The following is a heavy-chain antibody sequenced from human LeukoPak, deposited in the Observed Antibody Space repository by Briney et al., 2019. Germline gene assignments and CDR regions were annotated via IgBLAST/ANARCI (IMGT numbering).Heavy chain of an antibody. CDR1: GGSISSTNYD. V-gene: IGHV4-39*07. Sequence: SETLSLTCSVSGGSISSTNYDWGWIRQPPGKGLEWIGNIYYSGSTYYNPSLKSRVTVSVDTSKNQFSLKLSSVTAADTAVYYCAREVRGRITMVRGSDYWGQGTLVTVSS. CDR2: IYYSGST. CDR3: AREVRGRITMVRGSDY. J-gene: IGHJ4*02. D-gene: IGHD3-10*01.